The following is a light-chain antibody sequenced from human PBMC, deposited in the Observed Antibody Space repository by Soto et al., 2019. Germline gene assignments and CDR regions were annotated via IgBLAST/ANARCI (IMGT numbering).Light chain of an antibody. CDR1: QDIKNF. CDR2: DAF. V-gene: IGKV1-33*01. J-gene: IGKJ4*01. CDR3: QQYDSLPPT. Sequence: DIQMTQSPSSLSASVGDSVTMTCQASQDIKNFLNWYQQKPGKAPKLLIYDAFKLDTGVPSRFSGSGSWTDFTFTISSLQPEDIATYFCQQYDSLPPTFGGGTKVEI.